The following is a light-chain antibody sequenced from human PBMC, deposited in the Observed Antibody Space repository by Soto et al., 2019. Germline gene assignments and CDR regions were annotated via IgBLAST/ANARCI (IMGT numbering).Light chain of an antibody. V-gene: IGKV2-28*01. CDR2: LGS. CDR3: LQTLQFPHT. Sequence: DIVMTQSPVSLPVTPGEPASISCWSSQSLLHSNGYNYLDWYLQRPGQSPHLLIYLGSTQASWLPDRFSVTGAGTDYKLILSRVAAEDVGVYYCLQTLQFPHTFGQVTK. CDR1: QSLLHSNGYNY. J-gene: IGKJ1*01.